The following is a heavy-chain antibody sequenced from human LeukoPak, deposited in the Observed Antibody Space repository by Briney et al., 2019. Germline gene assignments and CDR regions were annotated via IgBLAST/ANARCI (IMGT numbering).Heavy chain of an antibody. V-gene: IGHV4-4*07. D-gene: IGHD1-26*01. Sequence: SETLSLTCTVSGGSISYFYWSWIRQPAGKGLEWIGRIYTSGSTNYNPSLKSRVTMSVDTSKKQFSLKLSSVTAADTAVYYCARVGENSGSYPYYHYIDVWGKGTTVTISS. CDR1: GGSISYFY. CDR2: IYTSGST. J-gene: IGHJ6*03. CDR3: ARVGENSGSYPYYHYIDV.